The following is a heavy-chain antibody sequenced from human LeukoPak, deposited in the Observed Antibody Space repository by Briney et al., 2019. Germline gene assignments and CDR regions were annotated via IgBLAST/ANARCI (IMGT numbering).Heavy chain of an antibody. CDR2: IYSGGDS. Sequence: GGSLRLSCAASGFTVSSNYMSWVRQPPGKGLEWVSVIYSGGDSYYPQSVRGRFTLSRDNSKNPLYLQMDSLRGEDTGVYYCAEVYRSWFGFDIWGQGTMVTVSS. CDR1: GFTVSSNY. V-gene: IGHV3-53*01. J-gene: IGHJ3*02. CDR3: AEVYRSWFGFDI. D-gene: IGHD6-6*01.